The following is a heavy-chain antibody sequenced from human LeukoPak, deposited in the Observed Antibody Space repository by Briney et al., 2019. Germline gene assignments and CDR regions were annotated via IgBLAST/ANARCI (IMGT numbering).Heavy chain of an antibody. D-gene: IGHD3-3*01. J-gene: IGHJ4*02. CDR3: ARDPYYDFWSAHFDY. Sequence: GGSLRLSCAASGFTFSSYWMHWVRQAPGKGLVWVSRINSDGSSTSYADSVKGRFTISRDNAKNTLYLQMNSLRAEDTAVYYCARDPYYDFWSAHFDYWGQGTLVTVSS. CDR1: GFTFSSYW. CDR2: INSDGSST. V-gene: IGHV3-74*01.